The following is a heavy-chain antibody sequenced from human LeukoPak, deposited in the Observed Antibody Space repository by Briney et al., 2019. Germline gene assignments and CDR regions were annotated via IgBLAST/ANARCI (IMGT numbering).Heavy chain of an antibody. CDR2: IKQDGSQT. CDR1: GFSFSSYY. CDR3: ARSTWNYDY. Sequence: GGSLRPSCTTSGFSFSSYYMTWVRQPPGKGLEWVATIKQDGSQTHYVDSVKGRFTISRDNAKNSLYLQMFSLRAEDTAVYYCARSTWNYDYWGPGTLVIVSS. J-gene: IGHJ4*02. D-gene: IGHD1-7*01. V-gene: IGHV3-7*01.